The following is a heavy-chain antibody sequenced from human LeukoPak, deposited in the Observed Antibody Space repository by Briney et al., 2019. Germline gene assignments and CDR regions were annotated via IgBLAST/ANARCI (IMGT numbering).Heavy chain of an antibody. CDR3: ARGGGTSDY. V-gene: IGHV3-7*05. J-gene: IGHJ4*02. D-gene: IGHD1-26*01. Sequence: GGSPRLSCAASGFTFSNYWMTWVRQAPGKGLKWVANIKQDGSEQHYVDSVKGRFTISRDNAKNSLYLQMNSLRAEDTAVYYCARGGGTSDYWGQGTLVTVSS. CDR2: IKQDGSEQ. CDR1: GFTFSNYW.